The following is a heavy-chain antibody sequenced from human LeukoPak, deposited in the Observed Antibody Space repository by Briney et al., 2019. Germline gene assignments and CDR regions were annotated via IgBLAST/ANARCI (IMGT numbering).Heavy chain of an antibody. V-gene: IGHV4-39*07. J-gene: IGHJ4*02. CDR3: ARVENIDGYSRNYFDY. D-gene: IGHD2/OR15-2a*01. CDR1: GGSISSSSYS. CDR2: IYYSGST. Sequence: SETLSLTCTVSGGSISSSSYSWGWIRQPPGKGLEWIGSIYYSGSTYYNPSLKSRVTISVDTSKNQFSLKLSSVTAADTAVYYCARVENIDGYSRNYFDYWGQGTLVTVSS.